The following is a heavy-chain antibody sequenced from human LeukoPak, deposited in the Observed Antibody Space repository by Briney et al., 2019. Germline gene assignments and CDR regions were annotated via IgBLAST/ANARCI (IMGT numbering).Heavy chain of an antibody. CDR2: INPNSGGT. D-gene: IGHD4-23*01. CDR1: GYTFTGYY. J-gene: IGHJ3*02. Sequence: ASVKVSCKASGYTFTGYYMHWVRQAPGQGLEWMGWINPNSGGTNYAQKFQGRVTMTRDTSISTAYMELSRLRSDDTAVYYCAREATVVGWAFDIWGQGTMVTVSS. V-gene: IGHV1-2*02. CDR3: AREATVVGWAFDI.